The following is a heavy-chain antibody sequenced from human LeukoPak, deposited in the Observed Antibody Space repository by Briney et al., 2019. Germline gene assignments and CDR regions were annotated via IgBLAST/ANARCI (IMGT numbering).Heavy chain of an antibody. D-gene: IGHD3-10*01. CDR2: ISSSSSYI. Sequence: PGGSLRLSCAASGFTFSSYSMNWVRQAPGKGLEWVSSISSSSSYIYYADSAKGLFTISRDNSKNTLYLQMNSLRAEDTAVYYCARGYYYGSTGSDTFDIWGQGTMVTVSS. V-gene: IGHV3-21*01. CDR1: GFTFSSYS. CDR3: ARGYYYGSTGSDTFDI. J-gene: IGHJ3*02.